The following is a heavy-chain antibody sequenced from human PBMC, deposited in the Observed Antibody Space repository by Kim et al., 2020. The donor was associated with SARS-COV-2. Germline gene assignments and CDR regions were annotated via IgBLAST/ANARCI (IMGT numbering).Heavy chain of an antibody. V-gene: IGHV3-21*01. D-gene: IGHD2-15*01. Sequence: GRGRFTISRDNARKSLYLQMNSLGSEDTAVYYCARDREPYCSGGSCSKADYWGQGTLVTVSS. CDR3: ARDREPYCSGGSCSKADY. J-gene: IGHJ4*02.